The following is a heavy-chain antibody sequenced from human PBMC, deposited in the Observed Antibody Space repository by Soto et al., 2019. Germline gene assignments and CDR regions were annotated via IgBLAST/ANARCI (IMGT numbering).Heavy chain of an antibody. V-gene: IGHV3-73*01. CDR1: GFIFSGSA. Sequence: EVQLVESGGGLVQPGGSLKLSCAASGFIFSGSAVHWVRQASGKGLEWVGRILSKAGNYATAYPASMKGSFTISRDDSENTAFLQMNSLKTEDTAVYYCLRGGSPYYYAYWGQGTLVAVSS. CDR3: LRGGSPYYYAY. CDR2: ILSKAGNYAT. J-gene: IGHJ4*02.